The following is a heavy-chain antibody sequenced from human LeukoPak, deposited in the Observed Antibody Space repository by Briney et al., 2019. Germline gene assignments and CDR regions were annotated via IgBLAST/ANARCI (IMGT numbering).Heavy chain of an antibody. V-gene: IGHV3-7*01. CDR2: IKQDGSEK. J-gene: IGHJ4*02. CDR3: AREWQGGIAAAGTRIEGDY. Sequence: PEGSLRLSCAVSGFSVSGYWMTWVRQAPGKGLEWVANIKQDGSEKNYVDSVKGRFTISRDNAENSLFLQMNSLRVEDTAVYYCAREWQGGIAAAGTRIEGDYWGQGTLVAVSS. CDR1: GFSVSGYW. D-gene: IGHD6-13*01.